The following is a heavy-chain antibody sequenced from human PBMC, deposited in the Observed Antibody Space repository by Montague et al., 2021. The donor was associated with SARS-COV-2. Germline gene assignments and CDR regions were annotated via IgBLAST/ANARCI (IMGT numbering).Heavy chain of an antibody. CDR3: ARTDGFNLLGFDS. CDR2: IDWDDDK. CDR1: GFSLTTGGMY. V-gene: IGHV2-70*11. Sequence: PALVKPTQTLTLTCSFSGFSLTTGGMYVSWICQPPGKALEWLARIDWDDDKYYSASLKTRLTISKDTSKNQVVLTMTDLGPLDTGTYYCARTDGFNLLGFDSWGQGTLVAVSS. D-gene: IGHD5-24*01. J-gene: IGHJ4*02.